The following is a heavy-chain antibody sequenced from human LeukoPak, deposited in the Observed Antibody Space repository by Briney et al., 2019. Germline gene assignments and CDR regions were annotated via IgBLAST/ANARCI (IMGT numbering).Heavy chain of an antibody. CDR2: IRYDGNNK. CDR3: AKDPGSGSYYPYYFDY. CDR1: GFTFSSYA. Sequence: GGSLRLSCAASGFTFSSYAMHWVRQAPGKGLEWVAFIRYDGNNKDYADSVKGRFTISRDNSKNTLYLQMNSLRAEDTAVYLCAKDPGSGSYYPYYFDYWGQGTLVTVSS. V-gene: IGHV3-30*02. J-gene: IGHJ4*02. D-gene: IGHD3-10*01.